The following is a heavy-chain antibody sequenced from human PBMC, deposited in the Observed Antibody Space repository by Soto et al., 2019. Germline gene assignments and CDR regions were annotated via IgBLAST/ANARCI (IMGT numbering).Heavy chain of an antibody. CDR2: FYWNDDR. V-gene: IGHV2-5*01. D-gene: IGHD3-22*01. Sequence: SGPTLVNPTQTLTLTCTFSGFSLSSSGVGVGWIRQPPGKPLEWLALFYWNDDRRYSPSLKSRLTITKDTSKNQVVLTMVNMDPVDTATYYCAHSGYFYDSSGYFSTGYYFDYWGQGTLVTVS. J-gene: IGHJ4*02. CDR1: GFSLSSSGVG. CDR3: AHSGYFYDSSGYFSTGYYFDY.